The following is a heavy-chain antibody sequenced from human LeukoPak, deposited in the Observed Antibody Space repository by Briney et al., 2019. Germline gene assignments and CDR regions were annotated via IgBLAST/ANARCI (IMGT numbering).Heavy chain of an antibody. Sequence: SETLSLTCAVYGGSFSGYYWSWLRQPPGKGLEWIGEINHSGSTNYNPSLKRRVTISVDTSKNKFSLKLSSVTAADTAVYYCAREGAGGSYLYWGQGTLVTVSS. CDR2: INHSGST. CDR3: AREGAGGSYLY. J-gene: IGHJ4*02. V-gene: IGHV4-34*01. CDR1: GGSFSGYY. D-gene: IGHD1-26*01.